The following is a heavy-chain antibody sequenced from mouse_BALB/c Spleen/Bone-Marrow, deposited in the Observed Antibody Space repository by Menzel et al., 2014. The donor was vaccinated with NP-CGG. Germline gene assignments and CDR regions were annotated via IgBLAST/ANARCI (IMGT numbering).Heavy chain of an antibody. CDR2: ISSGSSTI. CDR1: GFTFSSFG. V-gene: IGHV5-17*02. J-gene: IGHJ2*01. CDR3: ARSRLRGYYFDY. Sequence: DVKLVESGGGLVQPGGSRKLSCAASGFTFSSFGMHWVRQAPEKGLEWVAYISSGSSTIYYADTLKGRFTISRDNPKNTLFLQMTSLRSEDTAMYYCARSRLRGYYFDYWGQGTTLTVSS. D-gene: IGHD3-2*02.